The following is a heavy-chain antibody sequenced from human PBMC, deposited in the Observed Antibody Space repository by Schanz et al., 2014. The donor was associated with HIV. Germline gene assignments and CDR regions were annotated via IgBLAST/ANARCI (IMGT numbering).Heavy chain of an antibody. D-gene: IGHD3-10*01. Sequence: QVQLVESGGGVVQPGRSLRLSCAASGFTFSSYAMYWVRQAPGKGLEGVAVIWYDGSKKYYADSVKGRFTISRDRSKNTLYLQMNSLRADDTAVYYCAKVSDNYGSGLDYWGQGTLVTVSS. V-gene: IGHV3-30*04. J-gene: IGHJ4*02. CDR2: IWYDGSKK. CDR3: AKVSDNYGSGLDY. CDR1: GFTFSSYA.